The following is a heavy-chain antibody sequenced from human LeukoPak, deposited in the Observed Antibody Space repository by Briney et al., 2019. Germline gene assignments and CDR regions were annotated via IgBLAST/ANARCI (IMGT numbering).Heavy chain of an antibody. CDR1: GFTFSSYA. CDR3: AKDDGYYDFWSGYYYIGYFDY. Sequence: GGSLRLSCAASGFTFSSYAMSWVRQAPGKGLEWVSAISGSGGSTYYADSVKGRFTISRGNSKNTLYLQMNSLRAEDTAVYYCAKDDGYYDFWSGYYYIGYFDYWGQGTLVTVSS. D-gene: IGHD3-3*01. J-gene: IGHJ4*02. CDR2: ISGSGGST. V-gene: IGHV3-23*01.